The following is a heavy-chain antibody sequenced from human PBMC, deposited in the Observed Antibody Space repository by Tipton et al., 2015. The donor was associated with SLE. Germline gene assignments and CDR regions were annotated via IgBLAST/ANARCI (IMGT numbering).Heavy chain of an antibody. CDR2: IYSSGNT. D-gene: IGHD3-10*01. CDR3: ARARVGSRLIDY. J-gene: IGHJ4*02. Sequence: TLSLTCTVSGGSISSFYWSWIRQPAGKGLEWIGRIYSSGNTNYNPSLKSRVTLSVDTSKNQFSLKLSSVTAADTAVYYCARARVGSRLIDYWGQGTLVTVSS. CDR1: GGSISSFY. V-gene: IGHV4-4*07.